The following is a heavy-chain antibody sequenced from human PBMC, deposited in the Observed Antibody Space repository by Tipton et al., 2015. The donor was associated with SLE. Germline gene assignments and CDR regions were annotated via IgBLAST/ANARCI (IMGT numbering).Heavy chain of an antibody. J-gene: IGHJ2*01. CDR2: ISWDGGST. Sequence: SLRLSCAASGFTFDDYAMHWVRQAPGKGLEWVSLISWDGGSTYYADPVKGRFIISRDNSKNSLYLQMNSLRAEDTALYYCAKDIRWFGVGSWYFDLWGRGTLVTVSS. CDR1: GFTFDDYA. V-gene: IGHV3-43D*04. CDR3: AKDIRWFGVGSWYFDL. D-gene: IGHD3-10*01.